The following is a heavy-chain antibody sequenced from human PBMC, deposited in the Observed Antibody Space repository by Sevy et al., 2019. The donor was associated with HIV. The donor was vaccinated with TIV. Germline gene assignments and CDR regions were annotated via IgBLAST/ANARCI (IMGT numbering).Heavy chain of an antibody. D-gene: IGHD6-13*01. V-gene: IGHV4-4*02. CDR3: AREDSSSGGGYFDY. Sequence: SETLSLTCAVSGGSISSSNWWSWVRQPPGKGLEWIGEIYNSGSTNYNPSLKSRVTISVDKSKNQFSLKLSSVTAADTAVYYCAREDSSSGGGYFDYWGQGTLVTVSS. CDR2: IYNSGST. CDR1: GGSISSSNW. J-gene: IGHJ4*02.